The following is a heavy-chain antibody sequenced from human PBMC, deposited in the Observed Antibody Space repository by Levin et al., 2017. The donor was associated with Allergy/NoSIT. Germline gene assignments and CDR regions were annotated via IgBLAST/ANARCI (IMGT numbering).Heavy chain of an antibody. V-gene: IGHV1-2*06. J-gene: IGHJ4*02. Sequence: PGESLKISCKASGYTFTGYYMHWVRQAPGQGLEWMGRINPNSGGTNYAQKFQGRVTMTRDTSISTAYMELSRLRSDDTAVYYGARDWDSSSWFYWGQGTLVTVSS. D-gene: IGHD6-13*01. CDR3: ARDWDSSSWFY. CDR1: GYTFTGYY. CDR2: INPNSGGT.